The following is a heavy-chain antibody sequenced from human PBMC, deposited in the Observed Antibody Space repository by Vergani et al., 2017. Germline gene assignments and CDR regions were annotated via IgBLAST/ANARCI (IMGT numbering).Heavy chain of an antibody. Sequence: EVQLVESGGGLVQPGGSLRLSCAASGFTVSSNYMSWVRQAPGKGLEWVSVIYSGGSTYYADSVKGRFTISRDNSKNTLYLQMNSLRAEDTAVYYCARDQYYYGSGSRPLGYWGQGTLVTVSS. J-gene: IGHJ4*02. D-gene: IGHD3-10*01. CDR1: GFTVSSNY. CDR3: ARDQYYYGSGSRPLGY. V-gene: IGHV3-66*02. CDR2: IYSGGST.